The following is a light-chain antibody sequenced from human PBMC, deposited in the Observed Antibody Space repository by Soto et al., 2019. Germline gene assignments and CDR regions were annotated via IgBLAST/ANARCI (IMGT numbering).Light chain of an antibody. CDR2: DVR. J-gene: IGLJ3*02. CDR3: CSYAGNSLWV. CDR1: SSDVGGYNY. Sequence: QSALTQPRSVSGSPGQSVTISCTGTSSDVGGYNYVSGYQQHPGKAPKLVIYDVRKRPSGVPDRFSGSKSANTASLTISGLQAEDEADYYCCSYAGNSLWVFGGGTQLTVL. V-gene: IGLV2-11*01.